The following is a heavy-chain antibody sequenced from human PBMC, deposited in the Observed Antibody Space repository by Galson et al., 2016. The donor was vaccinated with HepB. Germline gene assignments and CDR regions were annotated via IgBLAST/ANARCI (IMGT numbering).Heavy chain of an antibody. CDR1: GFTVSNNY. J-gene: IGHJ4*02. Sequence: SLRLSCAVSGFTVSNNYMSWVRQAPGKGLEWVSVIYSGGSTYYADSVKGRFTISRDNSKNTLYLQMNSLRAEDTAVYYCARPDYRGNPGRYYWGQGTLVTVSS. CDR2: IYSGGST. D-gene: IGHD4-23*01. V-gene: IGHV3-53*01. CDR3: ARPDYRGNPGRYY.